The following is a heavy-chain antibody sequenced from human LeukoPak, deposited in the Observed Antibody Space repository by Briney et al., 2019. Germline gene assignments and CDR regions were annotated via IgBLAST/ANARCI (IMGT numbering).Heavy chain of an antibody. D-gene: IGHD3-9*01. CDR3: ARDLGYYDILTGLEY. Sequence: QPGRSLRLSCAASGFTFSSYAMHRVRQAPGKGLEWVAVISYDGSNKYYADSVKGRFTISRDNSNNTLYLQMNSLRAEDTAVYYCARDLGYYDILTGLEYWGQGTLVTASS. CDR2: ISYDGSNK. J-gene: IGHJ4*02. V-gene: IGHV3-30-3*01. CDR1: GFTFSSYA.